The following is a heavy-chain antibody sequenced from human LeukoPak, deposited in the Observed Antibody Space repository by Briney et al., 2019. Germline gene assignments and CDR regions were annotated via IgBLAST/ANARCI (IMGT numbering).Heavy chain of an antibody. D-gene: IGHD2-15*01. CDR1: GFTYSIYE. J-gene: IGHJ4*01. V-gene: IGHV3-48*03. CDR2: ISSSGCTI. Sequence: TGVSLRLSCAASGFTYSIYEMNWLRHAPGRALEWVSYISSSGCTIYYADPVKGRFTISRDNAKNSLYLQMNSLRAEDTAVYYCARDPYCSGGSCYRPSPLDYWGQGTLVTVSS. CDR3: ARDPYCSGGSCYRPSPLDY.